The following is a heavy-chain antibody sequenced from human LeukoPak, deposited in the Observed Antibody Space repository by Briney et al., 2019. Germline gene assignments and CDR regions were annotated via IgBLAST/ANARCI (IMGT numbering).Heavy chain of an antibody. Sequence: GGSLRLSCAASGFTFRSYAMSWVRQAPGKGLEWVSAISGSGGSTYYADSVKGRFTISRDNSKNTLYLQMNSLRAEDTAVYYCAKDRNAASSMVYYFDYWGQGTLVTVSS. D-gene: IGHD2/OR15-2a*01. CDR1: GFTFRSYA. J-gene: IGHJ4*02. V-gene: IGHV3-23*01. CDR2: ISGSGGST. CDR3: AKDRNAASSMVYYFDY.